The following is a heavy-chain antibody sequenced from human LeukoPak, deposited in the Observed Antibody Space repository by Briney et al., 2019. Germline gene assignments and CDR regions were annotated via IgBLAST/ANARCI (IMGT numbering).Heavy chain of an antibody. V-gene: IGHV1-8*01. J-gene: IGHJ4*02. CDR2: INPKSGRT. D-gene: IGHD6-13*01. Sequence: ASVKVSCKASGYTFTSSDINWVRQATGQGLEWMGWINPKSGRTGYAKKFQARVSMTMNTSISTAYMEVSGLRFGDTAVYYCARGRSGLAAAGTYDYWGQGTLITVSS. CDR1: GYTFTSSD. CDR3: ARGRSGLAAAGTYDY.